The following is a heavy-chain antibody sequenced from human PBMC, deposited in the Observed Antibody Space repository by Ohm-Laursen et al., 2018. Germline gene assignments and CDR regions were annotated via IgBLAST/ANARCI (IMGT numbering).Heavy chain of an antibody. CDR3: ARADYGDLDY. D-gene: IGHD4-17*01. V-gene: IGHV1-8*02. Sequence: ASVKVSCKASGETFTSYAINWVRQATGQGLEWMGGMNPNSGTTDYAQKFQGRVTMTRNTSISTVYMELSSLKSEDTGVYYCARADYGDLDYWGQGTLVTVSS. CDR1: GETFTSYA. J-gene: IGHJ4*02. CDR2: MNPNSGTT.